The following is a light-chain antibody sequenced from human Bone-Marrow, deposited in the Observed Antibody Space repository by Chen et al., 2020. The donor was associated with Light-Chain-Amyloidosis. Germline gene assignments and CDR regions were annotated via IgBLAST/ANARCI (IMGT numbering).Light chain of an antibody. Sequence: EILLTQSPGTPSSSQGERATLSCMASQSVTSSYLAWYQQKPGQAPRLLIYGASNRATGIPDRFSGSGSGTDFTLTISSLEPEDFAVYFCQQYGSRITFGQGTRLEIK. V-gene: IGKV3-20*01. CDR2: GAS. CDR3: QQYGSRIT. J-gene: IGKJ5*01. CDR1: QSVTSSY.